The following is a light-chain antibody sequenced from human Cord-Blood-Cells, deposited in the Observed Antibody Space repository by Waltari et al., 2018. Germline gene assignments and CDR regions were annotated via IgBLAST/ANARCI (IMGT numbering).Light chain of an antibody. CDR1: HGVSSN. CDR2: GAS. J-gene: IGKJ4*01. V-gene: IGKV3-15*01. CDR3: QQYNNWPPLT. Sequence: EIVMTQSSATLSEAPGQRAKLSCRASHGVSSNLAWYQQKPAQAPRLLIYGASTRATGIPARFSGSGSGTVFTLTISSLLSEDFAVYYCQQYNNWPPLTFGGGTTVEIK.